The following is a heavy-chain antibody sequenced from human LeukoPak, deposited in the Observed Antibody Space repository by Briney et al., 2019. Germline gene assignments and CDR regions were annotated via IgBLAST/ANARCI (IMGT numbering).Heavy chain of an antibody. CDR1: GGSISSYY. CDR2: IYYSGST. D-gene: IGHD2-15*01. CDR3: ARDAAPGGFDP. Sequence: SETLSLTCTVSGGSISSYYWSWIRQPPGKGLEWIGYIYYSGSTNYNPSLKSRVTISVDTSKNQFSLKLSSVTAADTAVYYCARDAAPGGFDPWGQGTLVTVSS. V-gene: IGHV4-59*01. J-gene: IGHJ5*02.